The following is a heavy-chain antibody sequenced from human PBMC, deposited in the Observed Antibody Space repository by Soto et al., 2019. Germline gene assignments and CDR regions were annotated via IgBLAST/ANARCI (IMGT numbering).Heavy chain of an antibody. J-gene: IGHJ3*02. Sequence: SETLSLTCTVSGGSISSYYWSWIRQPPGKGLEWIGYIYYSGSTNYNPSLKSRVTISVDTSKNQFSLKLSSVTAADTAVYYCARKSGGYEGTVAFDIWGQGTMVTVSS. CDR3: ARKSGGYEGTVAFDI. CDR2: IYYSGST. D-gene: IGHD5-12*01. CDR1: GGSISSYY. V-gene: IGHV4-59*01.